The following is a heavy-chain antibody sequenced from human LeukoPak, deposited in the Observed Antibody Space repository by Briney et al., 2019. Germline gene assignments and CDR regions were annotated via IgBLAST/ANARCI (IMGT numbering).Heavy chain of an antibody. Sequence: ASVKVSCKASGYTFTGYYMHWVRQAPGQGLEWMGWINPNSGGTSYAQKFQGRVTMTRDTSISTAYMELSRLRSDDTAVYYCARTFIGGITMVRGPNNWFDPWGQGTLVTVSS. D-gene: IGHD3-10*01. CDR3: ARTFIGGITMVRGPNNWFDP. V-gene: IGHV1-2*02. CDR1: GYTFTGYY. J-gene: IGHJ5*02. CDR2: INPNSGGT.